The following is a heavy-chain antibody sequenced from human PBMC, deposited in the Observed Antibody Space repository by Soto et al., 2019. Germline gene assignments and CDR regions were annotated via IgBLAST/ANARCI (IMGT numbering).Heavy chain of an antibody. CDR3: ARETNDYSNWFDP. CDR1: GDSISSGGYY. V-gene: IGHV4-31*03. J-gene: IGHJ5*02. D-gene: IGHD4-4*01. CDR2: IYYSGST. Sequence: SETLSLTFTVSGDSISSGGYYWSWIRQHPGKGLEWIGYIYYSGSTYYNPSLKSRVTISVDTSKNQFSLKLSSVTAADTAVYYCARETNDYSNWFDPWGQGTLVTVSS.